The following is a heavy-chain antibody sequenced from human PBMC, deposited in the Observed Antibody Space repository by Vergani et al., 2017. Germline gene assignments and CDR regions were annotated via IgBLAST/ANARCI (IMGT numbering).Heavy chain of an antibody. CDR1: GFTFRSYA. V-gene: IGHV3-30*14. D-gene: IGHD2-15*01. J-gene: IGHJ4*02. Sequence: QVLLVESGGGVVQPGRSLRLSCAASGFTFRSYAMHWVRQAPGKGLEWVAVISYDGSNKYYADSVKGRLTISRDNSKNTLYLQMNSLRAEDTAVYYCARDGACSGGSCYWELDYWGQGTLVTVSS. CDR3: ARDGACSGGSCYWELDY. CDR2: ISYDGSNK.